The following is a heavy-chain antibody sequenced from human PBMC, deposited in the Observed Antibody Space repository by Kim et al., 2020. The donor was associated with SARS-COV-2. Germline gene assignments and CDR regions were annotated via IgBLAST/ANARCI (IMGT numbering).Heavy chain of an antibody. V-gene: IGHV4-34*01. J-gene: IGHJ4*02. CDR1: GGSFSGYY. CDR2: INHSGST. CDR3: ARGGDIVVVVAATRGPGNYFDY. D-gene: IGHD2-15*01. Sequence: SETLSLTCAVYGGSFSGYYWSWIRQPPGKGLEWIGEINHSGSTNYNPSLKSRVTISVDTSKNQFSLKLSSVTAADTAVYYCARGGDIVVVVAATRGPGNYFDYWGQGTLVTVSS.